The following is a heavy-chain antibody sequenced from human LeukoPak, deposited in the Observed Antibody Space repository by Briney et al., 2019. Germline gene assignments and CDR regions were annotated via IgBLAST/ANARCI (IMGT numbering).Heavy chain of an antibody. CDR3: ARERLAGLYFYD. CDR1: GFMFSGSP. V-gene: IGHV3-73*01. J-gene: IGHJ4*02. Sequence: GGSLKLSCEASGFMFSGSPMHWVRQASGKGLEWVGLIRSKANNYATISAASVKSRFTIYRDDSKNTAYLQMSSLKTEDTSVYYCARERLAGLYFYDWGQRTLVTVSS. D-gene: IGHD1-1*01. CDR2: IRSKANNYAT.